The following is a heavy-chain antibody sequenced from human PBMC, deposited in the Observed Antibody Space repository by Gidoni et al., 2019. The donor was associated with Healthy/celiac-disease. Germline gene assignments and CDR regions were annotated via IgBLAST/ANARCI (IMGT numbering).Heavy chain of an antibody. CDR2: INHSGST. CDR1: GGSLSGYY. V-gene: IGHV4-34*01. D-gene: IGHD2-8*01. CDR3: ARGAEDIVLMVYANFDD. J-gene: IGHJ4*02. Sequence: QVQLQQWGAGLLQPSETLSLTCAVDGGSLSGYYWSWIRQPPGKGLEWIGEINHSGSTNYNPSLKSRVTISVDTSKNQFSLNLRSVTAADTAVYYCARGAEDIVLMVYANFDDWGQGTLVTVSS.